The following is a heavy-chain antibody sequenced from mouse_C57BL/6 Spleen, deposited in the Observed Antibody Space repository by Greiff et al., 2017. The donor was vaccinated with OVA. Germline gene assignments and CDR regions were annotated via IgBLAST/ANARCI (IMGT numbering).Heavy chain of an antibody. J-gene: IGHJ4*01. D-gene: IGHD2-5*01. V-gene: IGHV1-69*01. CDR2: FDPSDSYT. CDR1: GYTFTSYW. CDR3: ARRYSNSYAMDY. Sequence: QVQLQQPGAELVMPGASVKLSCKASGYTFTSYWMHWVKQRPGQGFGWTGEFDPSDSYTNYNQKFKGKSPLTVDKSSSTAYMQLSSLTSEDSAVYYCARRYSNSYAMDYWGQGTSVTVSS.